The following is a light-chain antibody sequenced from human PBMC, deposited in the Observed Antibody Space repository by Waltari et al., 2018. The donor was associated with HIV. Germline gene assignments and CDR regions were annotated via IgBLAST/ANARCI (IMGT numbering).Light chain of an antibody. J-gene: IGLJ3*02. V-gene: IGLV3-25*03. CDR1: ALPKQY. CDR3: QSAASSATYRV. CDR2: KDS. Sequence: SYELTQPPSVSVSPGQTARITCSGDALPKQYAYWYQQKPDQAPVLVIYKDSERPSGIPERFSGSSSGTTVTLTSSGVQAEDEADYYCQSAASSATYRVFGGGTKLTVL.